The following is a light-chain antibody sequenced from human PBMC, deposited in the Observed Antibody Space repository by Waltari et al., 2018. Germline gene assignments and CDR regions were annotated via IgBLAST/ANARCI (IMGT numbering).Light chain of an antibody. CDR2: DVT. CDR3: CSYTITSTLV. Sequence: SALTQPASVSGSPGPSLTISCTGTNSDIGGFNYLSWYQHHPGQAPTLILYDVTKRPSGVSDRFSGSKSGTTASLTISGLHTDDEADYYCCSYTITSTLVFGGGTKLTVL. V-gene: IGLV2-14*03. J-gene: IGLJ2*01. CDR1: NSDIGGFNY.